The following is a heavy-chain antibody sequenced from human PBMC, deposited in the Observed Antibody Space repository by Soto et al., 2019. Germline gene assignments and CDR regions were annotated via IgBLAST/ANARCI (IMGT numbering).Heavy chain of an antibody. CDR3: AMGTMDV. Sequence: GGSLRLSCAASGFTFRTYWMQWVRQAPGKGLVWVSRIDNDGSSTNYADSVKGRFTISRDNAKDTLYLQMNSLRAEDTAVYYCAMGTMDVWGKGTTVTVSS. V-gene: IGHV3-74*01. D-gene: IGHD7-27*01. CDR2: IDNDGSST. J-gene: IGHJ6*04. CDR1: GFTFRTYW.